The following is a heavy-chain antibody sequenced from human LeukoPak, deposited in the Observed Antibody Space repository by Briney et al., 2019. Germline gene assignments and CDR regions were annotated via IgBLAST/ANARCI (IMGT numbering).Heavy chain of an antibody. D-gene: IGHD5-12*01. CDR2: ISSSSSTI. CDR3: ARGVGYSGYDSTDY. Sequence: GGSLRLSCAASGFTFSSYAMSWVRQAPGKGLEWVSYISSSSSTIYYADSVKGRFTISRDNAKNSLYLQMNSLRAEDTAVYYCARGVGYSGYDSTDYWGQGTLVTVSS. J-gene: IGHJ4*02. V-gene: IGHV3-48*01. CDR1: GFTFSSYA.